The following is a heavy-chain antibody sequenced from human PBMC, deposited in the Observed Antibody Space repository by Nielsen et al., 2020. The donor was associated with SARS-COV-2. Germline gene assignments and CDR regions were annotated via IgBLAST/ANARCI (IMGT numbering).Heavy chain of an antibody. D-gene: IGHD6-19*01. CDR3: ARVVGVRAVAGTRGAFDI. Sequence: ASVKVSCKASGYTFTGYYMHWVRQAPGQRLEWMGWINAGNGNTKYSQKFQGRVTITRDTSASTAYMELSSLRSEDTAVYYCARVVGVRAVAGTRGAFDIWGQGTMVTVSS. CDR2: INAGNGNT. J-gene: IGHJ3*02. V-gene: IGHV1-3*01. CDR1: GYTFTGYY.